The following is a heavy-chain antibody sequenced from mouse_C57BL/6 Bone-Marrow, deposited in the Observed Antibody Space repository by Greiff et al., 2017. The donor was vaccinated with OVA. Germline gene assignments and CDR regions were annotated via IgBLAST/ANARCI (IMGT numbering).Heavy chain of an antibody. J-gene: IGHJ4*01. Sequence: EVMLVESGGGLVKPGGSLKLSCAASGFTFSDYGIHWVRQAPEKGLEWVAYISSGSSTIYYADTVKGRFTISRDNAKNTLFLQMTRLRSEDTAMYYCAKRGHYYGSYYYAMDYWGQGTSVTVSS. V-gene: IGHV5-17*01. CDR1: GFTFSDYG. CDR2: ISSGSSTI. D-gene: IGHD1-1*01. CDR3: AKRGHYYGSYYYAMDY.